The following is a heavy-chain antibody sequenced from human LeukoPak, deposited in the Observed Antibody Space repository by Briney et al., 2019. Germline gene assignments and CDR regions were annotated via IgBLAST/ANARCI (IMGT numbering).Heavy chain of an antibody. V-gene: IGHV1-2*06. J-gene: IGHJ4*02. Sequence: ASVKVSCKASGYTFTGYYMHWVRQAPGQGLEWMGRINPNSGGTNYAQKFQGRVTMTRDTSISTAYMVLSRLRSDDTAVYYCARGRGSIAVAGTRAALGDYWGQGTLVTVSS. D-gene: IGHD6-19*01. CDR1: GYTFTGYY. CDR3: ARGRGSIAVAGTRAALGDY. CDR2: INPNSGGT.